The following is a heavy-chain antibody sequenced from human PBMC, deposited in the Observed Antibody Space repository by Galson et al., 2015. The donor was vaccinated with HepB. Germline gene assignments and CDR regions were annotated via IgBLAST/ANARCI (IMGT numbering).Heavy chain of an antibody. Sequence: SLRLSCAASGFTFSSYSMNWVRQAPGRGLEWVSSISSSNSYIYYADSVRGRFTISRDNAKNSLYLQMNSLRAEDTAVYYCARDGDSSGYWGFPDYWGQGTLVTVSS. CDR1: GFTFSSYS. V-gene: IGHV3-21*01. J-gene: IGHJ4*02. CDR2: ISSSNSYI. CDR3: ARDGDSSGYWGFPDY. D-gene: IGHD3-22*01.